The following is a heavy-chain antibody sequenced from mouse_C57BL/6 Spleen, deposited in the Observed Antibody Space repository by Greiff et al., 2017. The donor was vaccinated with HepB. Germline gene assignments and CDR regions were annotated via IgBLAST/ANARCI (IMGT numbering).Heavy chain of an antibody. CDR3: TRVYYDYSWCAY. Sequence: EVQLVESGEGLVKPGGSLKLSCAASGFTFSSYAMSWVRQTPEKRLEWVAYISSGGDYIYYADTVKGRFTISRDNARNTLYLQMSSLKSEDTAMYYCTRVYYDYSWCAYWGQGTLVTVSA. D-gene: IGHD2-4*01. J-gene: IGHJ3*01. CDR2: ISSGGDYI. V-gene: IGHV5-9-1*02. CDR1: GFTFSSYA.